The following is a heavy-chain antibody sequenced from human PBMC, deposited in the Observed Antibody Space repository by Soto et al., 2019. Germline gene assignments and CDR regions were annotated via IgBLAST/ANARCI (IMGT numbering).Heavy chain of an antibody. CDR1: GGTFSSYA. CDR3: ARHVDTAMVGGFEYYYGMDV. D-gene: IGHD5-18*01. J-gene: IGHJ6*02. V-gene: IGHV1-69*06. CDR2: IIPIFGTA. Sequence: QVQLVQSGAEVKKPGSSVKVSCKASGGTFSSYAISWVRQAPGQGLEWMGGIIPIFGTANYAQKFQGRVTITADKSTSTAYMELSSLRSEDTAVYYCARHVDTAMVGGFEYYYGMDVWGQGTTVTVSS.